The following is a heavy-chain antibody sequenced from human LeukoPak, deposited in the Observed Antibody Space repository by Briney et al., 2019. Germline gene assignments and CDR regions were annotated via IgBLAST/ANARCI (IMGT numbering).Heavy chain of an antibody. CDR2: IIPIFGIA. CDR1: GGTFSSYA. D-gene: IGHD6-6*01. Sequence: ASVKVSCTASGGTFSSYAISWVRQSPGHGLEWMGRIIPIFGIANYAQKFQGRVTITADKSTSTAYMELSSLRSEDTAVYYCARSIAARTHYFDYWGQGTLVTVSS. CDR3: ARSIAARTHYFDY. J-gene: IGHJ4*02. V-gene: IGHV1-69*04.